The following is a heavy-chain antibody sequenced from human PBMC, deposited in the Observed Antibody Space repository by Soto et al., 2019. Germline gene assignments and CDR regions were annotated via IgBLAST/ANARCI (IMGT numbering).Heavy chain of an antibody. V-gene: IGHV6-1*01. CDR2: TYYRSKWYN. CDR3: ARVHYYYGDYEPYYYMDV. D-gene: IGHD4-17*01. Sequence: PSQTLSLTCAISGDSVSSNSAAWNWIRQSPSRGLEWLGRTYYRSKWYNDYAVSVKSRITINPDTSKNQFSLQLNSVTPEDTAVYYCARVHYYYGDYEPYYYMDVRGKGTTVTVSS. CDR1: GDSVSSNSAA. J-gene: IGHJ6*03.